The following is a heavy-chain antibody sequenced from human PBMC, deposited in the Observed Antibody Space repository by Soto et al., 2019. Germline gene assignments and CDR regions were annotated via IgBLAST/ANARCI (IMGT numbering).Heavy chain of an antibody. J-gene: IGHJ4*02. Sequence: PSETLSLTCAVSSGSISSSNWWSWVRQPPGKGLEWIGEIYHSGSTNYNPSLKSRVTISVDKSKNQFSLKLSSVTAADTAVYYCARSSGAARDGSGRLFDYWGQGTLVTVSS. D-gene: IGHD3-10*01. CDR2: IYHSGST. CDR3: ARSSGAARDGSGRLFDY. CDR1: SGSISSSNW. V-gene: IGHV4-4*02.